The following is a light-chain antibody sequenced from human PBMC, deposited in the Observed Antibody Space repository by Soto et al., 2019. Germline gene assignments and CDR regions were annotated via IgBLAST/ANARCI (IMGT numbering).Light chain of an antibody. CDR1: QGISSY. Sequence: DIQLTQSPSFLSASVGDRVTITCRASQGISSYLAWYQQRPGEPPELLIYGASTLQSGVASRFSGSGSGTEFTLTISSLQPEDFVTYFCQQLNSFPPLFTFGPGTTVDIK. CDR3: QQLNSFPPLFT. CDR2: GAS. V-gene: IGKV1-9*01. J-gene: IGKJ3*01.